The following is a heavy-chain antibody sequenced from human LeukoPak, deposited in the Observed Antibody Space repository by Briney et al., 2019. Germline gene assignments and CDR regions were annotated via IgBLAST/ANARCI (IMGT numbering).Heavy chain of an antibody. CDR1: GYTFNDYF. D-gene: IGHD3-16*02. CDR2: INPGSSDT. Sequence: ASVKVSCKASGYTFNDYFLHWVRQAPGQGLEWMGRINPGSSDTYLAQSFQGRVTVTSDTSIATAYMELSRLRSDDTAVYYCARAGFSLITFGGVIAKQDYWGQGTLVTVSS. CDR3: ARAGFSLITFGGVIAKQDY. J-gene: IGHJ4*02. V-gene: IGHV1-2*06.